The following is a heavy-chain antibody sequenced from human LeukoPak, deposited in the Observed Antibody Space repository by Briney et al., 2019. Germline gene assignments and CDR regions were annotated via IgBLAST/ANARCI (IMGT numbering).Heavy chain of an antibody. CDR1: GGSISSGGYS. CDR3: ARSDGDYEYWYFDL. V-gene: IGHV4-30-2*01. Sequence: SQTLSLTCAVSGGSISSGGYSWSWIRQPPGKGLEWIGYIYHSGSTYYNPSLKSRVTISVDRPKNQFSLKLSSVTAADTAVYYCARSDGDYEYWYFDLWGRGTLVTVSS. CDR2: IYHSGST. D-gene: IGHD4-17*01. J-gene: IGHJ2*01.